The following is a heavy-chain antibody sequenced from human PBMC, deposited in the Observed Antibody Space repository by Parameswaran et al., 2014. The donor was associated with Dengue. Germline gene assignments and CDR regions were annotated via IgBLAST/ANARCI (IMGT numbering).Heavy chain of an antibody. CDR2: IHYSGNT. V-gene: IGHV4-31*02. CDR3: ARNRGGRGVIISPATFDI. Sequence: WIRQPPGKGLEWIGNIHYSGNTYYNPYFQSRTSIAVETSKNQFSLKMNAVIAADTAVYYCARNRGGRGVIISPATFDIWGQGTMVTVSS. D-gene: IGHD3-10*01. J-gene: IGHJ3*02.